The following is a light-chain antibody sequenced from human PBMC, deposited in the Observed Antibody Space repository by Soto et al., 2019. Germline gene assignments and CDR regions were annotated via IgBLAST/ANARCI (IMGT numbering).Light chain of an antibody. J-gene: IGKJ1*01. CDR1: QGISNY. V-gene: IGKV1-9*01. Sequence: DIQLTQSPSFLSASVGARVTITCRASQGISNYLAWYQQKPGKAPKFLIYATSTLQSGVQSRFSGSGSGTEFTLTISSLQPEEFATDDCQQYNSFVTFGQGTKVDIK. CDR2: ATS. CDR3: QQYNSFVT.